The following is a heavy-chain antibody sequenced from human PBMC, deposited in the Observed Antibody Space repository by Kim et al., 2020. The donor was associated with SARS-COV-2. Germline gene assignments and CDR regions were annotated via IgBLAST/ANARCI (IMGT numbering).Heavy chain of an antibody. CDR1: GFTFSSYG. J-gene: IGHJ4*02. Sequence: GGSLRLSCAASGFTFSSYGMHWVRQAPGKGLEWVAVISYDGRNIYYVDSVKGRFIISRDNSKHTLYLQMNSLRAGDTAVYYCAKDLGSGGGYPDYWGQGTLVTVSS. V-gene: IGHV3-33*03. CDR3: AKDLGSGGGYPDY. CDR2: ISYDGRNI. D-gene: IGHD5-12*01.